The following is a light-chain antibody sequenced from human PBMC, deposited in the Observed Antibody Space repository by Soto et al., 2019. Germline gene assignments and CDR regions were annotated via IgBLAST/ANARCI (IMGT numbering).Light chain of an antibody. CDR3: QQYYSTPLT. CDR1: QSIFYSSTNKNY. V-gene: IGKV4-1*01. J-gene: IGKJ4*01. Sequence: DIVMTQSPDSLAVSLGERATINCKSSQSIFYSSTNKNYLAWYQQKPGQPPELLIYWASTRESGVPDRFSGSGSATDFTLTISSLQAEDVAVYYCQQYYSTPLTFGGGTKVEIE. CDR2: WAS.